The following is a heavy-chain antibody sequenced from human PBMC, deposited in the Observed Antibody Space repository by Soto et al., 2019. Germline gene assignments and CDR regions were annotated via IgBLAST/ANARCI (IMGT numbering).Heavy chain of an antibody. Sequence: GGSLRLSCEASGFNFTNAWMTWIRQAPGKGLEWVGRIKSNADGGATDYTAPVRGRFTISRDDSTNTLSLQMNSLRAEDTAVYYCARDGATMIVVVITDAGNGMDVWGQGTTVTVSS. CDR2: IKSNADGGAT. CDR1: GFNFTNAW. D-gene: IGHD3-22*01. V-gene: IGHV3-15*07. CDR3: ARDGATMIVVVITDAGNGMDV. J-gene: IGHJ6*02.